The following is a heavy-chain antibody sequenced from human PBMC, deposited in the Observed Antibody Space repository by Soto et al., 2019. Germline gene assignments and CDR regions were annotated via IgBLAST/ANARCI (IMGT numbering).Heavy chain of an antibody. J-gene: IGHJ4*02. D-gene: IGHD2-15*01. Sequence: DVQLLESGGGLVQPAGSLRLSCAASGFTFSSYAMGWVRQGPGKGLEWVAVVSIGGSTHYADSVRGQFTISRDNSKNTLSLQMNSLTAEDTAVYFCAKRRGAGGHFDYWGQGALVTVSS. CDR3: AKRRGAGGHFDY. V-gene: IGHV3-23*01. CDR1: GFTFSSYA. CDR2: VSIGGST.